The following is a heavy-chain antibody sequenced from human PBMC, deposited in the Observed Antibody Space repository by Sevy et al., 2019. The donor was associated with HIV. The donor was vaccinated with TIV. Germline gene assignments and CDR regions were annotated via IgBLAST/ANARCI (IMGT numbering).Heavy chain of an antibody. CDR2: ISYDGSDK. V-gene: IGHV3-30*18. J-gene: IGHJ4*02. CDR3: AKDADRSGYTNDAHFDY. D-gene: IGHD3-22*01. CDR1: GITFSYYG. Sequence: GGSLRLSCAASGITFSYYGMHWVRQAPGKGLEWVAFISYDGSDKFYADSVKGRITTSRDNSKKTLYLKMNSLRGEDTAVYFCAKDADRSGYTNDAHFDYWGQGTLVTVSS.